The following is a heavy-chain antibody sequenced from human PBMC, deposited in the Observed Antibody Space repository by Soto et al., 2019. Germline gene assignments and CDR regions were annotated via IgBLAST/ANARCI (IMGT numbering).Heavy chain of an antibody. D-gene: IGHD5-12*01. V-gene: IGHV4-4*07. CDR3: ARDGGYTGYEQGNPFDI. CDR1: GGSISPYF. CDR2: MYATGTT. J-gene: IGHJ3*02. Sequence: QVQLQESGPGLVKPSETLSLTCTVSGGSISPYFWSWIRQPAGKGLEWIGRMYATGTTNYNPSLKSRVSMSIDTSENQFSLKLRSVTAADTAVYYCARDGGYTGYEQGNPFDIWGQGTMVSVSP.